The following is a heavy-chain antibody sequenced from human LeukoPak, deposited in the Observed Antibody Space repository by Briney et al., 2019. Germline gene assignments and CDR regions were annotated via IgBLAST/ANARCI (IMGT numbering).Heavy chain of an antibody. CDR1: GYTFTGYY. CDR3: ARGVVVTAMPYYYGMDV. V-gene: IGHV1-2*04. J-gene: IGHJ6*02. D-gene: IGHD2-21*02. Sequence: ASVKVSRKASGYTFTGYYMHWVRQAPGQGLEWMGWINPNSGGTNYAQKFQGWVTMTRDTSISTAYMELSRLRSDDTAVYYCARGVVVTAMPYYYGMDVWGQGTTVTVSS. CDR2: INPNSGGT.